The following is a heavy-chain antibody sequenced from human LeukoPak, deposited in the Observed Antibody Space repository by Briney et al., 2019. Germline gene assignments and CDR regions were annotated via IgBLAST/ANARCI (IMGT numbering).Heavy chain of an antibody. V-gene: IGHV3-11*04. J-gene: IGHJ3*02. Sequence: PGGSLRLSCAASGFTFSNFYMSWLRHAQGKGLEWVSYITSSGSTIDYAESVKGRFTISRDTAKNSLYLQMSSLRAEDTAVYYCAREYLNGFDIWGQGTMVTVSS. D-gene: IGHD2-2*02. CDR2: ITSSGSTI. CDR3: AREYLNGFDI. CDR1: GFTFSNFY.